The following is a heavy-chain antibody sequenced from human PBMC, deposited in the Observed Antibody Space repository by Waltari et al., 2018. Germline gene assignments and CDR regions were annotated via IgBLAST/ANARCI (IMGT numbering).Heavy chain of an antibody. CDR3: ATSFRGKFDF. CDR2: ITDTGGST. J-gene: IGHJ4*02. CDR1: GFTFSKSG. D-gene: IGHD3-16*01. V-gene: IGHV3-23*01. Sequence: EVQLLESGGGLVQPGVSLSLSCAASGFTFSKSGMTWVRQTPGKGLDWVATITDTGGSTFYADSVKGRFAISRDNSKNTLYLQMSSLRAGDTAVYYCATSFRGKFDFWGQGTLVTVSS.